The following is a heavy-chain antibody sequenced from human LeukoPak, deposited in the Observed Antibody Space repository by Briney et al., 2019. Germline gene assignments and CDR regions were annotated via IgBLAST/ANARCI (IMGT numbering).Heavy chain of an antibody. CDR3: ARSEYNFDY. Sequence: GGSLRLSCAASGFSFSTYWMHWVRQAPGKGLEWVSRINSDGSSTTYADSGKGRFTISRDNAKSMLYLQMNSLGAEDTAVYYCARSEYNFDYWGQGTLVTVSS. CDR1: GFSFSTYW. J-gene: IGHJ4*02. D-gene: IGHD1-1*01. CDR2: INSDGSST. V-gene: IGHV3-74*01.